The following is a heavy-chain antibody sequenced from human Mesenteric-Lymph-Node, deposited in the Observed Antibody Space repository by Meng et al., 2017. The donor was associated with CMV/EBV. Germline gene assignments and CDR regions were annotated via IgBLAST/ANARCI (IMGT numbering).Heavy chain of an antibody. V-gene: IGHV3-30*04. D-gene: IGHD1-7*01. CDR1: GFAFNSST. CDR3: ARQTKIGEWIPDY. CDR2: ISYLPNFN. Sequence: CVASGFAFNSSTFHWVRQAPGEGLEWVAVISYLPNFNYYADSVRGRFTISRDNSKNTLFLQMNSLRDEDTAVYYCARQTKIGEWIPDYWGQGALVTVSS. J-gene: IGHJ4*02.